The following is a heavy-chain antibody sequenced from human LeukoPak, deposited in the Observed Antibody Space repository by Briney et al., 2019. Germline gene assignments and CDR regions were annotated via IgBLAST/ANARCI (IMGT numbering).Heavy chain of an antibody. CDR2: IYYSGST. V-gene: IGHV4-39*01. CDR3: ARHRSSGWRYYYYYYMDV. CDR1: GGSISSSSYY. Sequence: SETLSLTCTASGGSISSSSYYWGWIRQPPGKGLEWIGSIYYSGSTYYNPSLKSRVTISVDTSKNQFSLKLSSVTAADTAVYYCARHRSSGWRYYYYYYMDVWGKGTTVTVSS. D-gene: IGHD6-19*01. J-gene: IGHJ6*03.